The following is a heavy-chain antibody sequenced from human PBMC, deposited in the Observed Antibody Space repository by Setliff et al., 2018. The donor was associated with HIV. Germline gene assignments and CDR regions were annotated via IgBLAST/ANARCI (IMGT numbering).Heavy chain of an antibody. D-gene: IGHD2-8*01. Sequence: GGSLRLSCGVSGFNVGTNGLSWVRQAPGKGLEWVSDIFARGATSYAESVKGRFTISRDNSKNTLYLQMNSLRAEDTAAYYCAKDPPTLQWAFDFWGQGALVTVSS. V-gene: IGHV3-23*01. CDR1: GFNVGTNG. CDR2: IFARGAT. CDR3: AKDPPTLQWAFDF. J-gene: IGHJ4*02.